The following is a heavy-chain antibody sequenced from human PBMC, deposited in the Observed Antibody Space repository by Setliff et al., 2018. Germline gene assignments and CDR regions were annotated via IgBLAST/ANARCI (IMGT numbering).Heavy chain of an antibody. CDR2: IKQDGSEK. Sequence: GGSLRLSCAASGFTFSNYWMNWVRQAPGKGLEWVANIKQDGSEKNYVDSVKGRFTISRDNARNSLYLQMNSLRAEDTAVYYCATWNGRSSDYWGQGTLVTVSS. V-gene: IGHV3-7*03. D-gene: IGHD1-26*01. CDR3: ATWNGRSSDY. J-gene: IGHJ4*02. CDR1: GFTFSNYW.